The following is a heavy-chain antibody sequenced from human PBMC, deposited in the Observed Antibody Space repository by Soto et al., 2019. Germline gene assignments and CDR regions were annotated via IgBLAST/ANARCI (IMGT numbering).Heavy chain of an antibody. D-gene: IGHD5-12*01. CDR1: GGSISSSSYY. CDR2: IYYSGST. J-gene: IGHJ5*02. V-gene: IGHV4-39*01. CDR3: ARHRGVATIRYNWFDP. Sequence: QLQLQESGPGLVKPSETLSLTCTVSGGSISSSSYYWGWIRQPPGKGLEWIGSIYYSGSTYYNPSLKSRVTISVDTSKKQFSLKLSSVTAADTAVYYCARHRGVATIRYNWFDPWGQGTLVTVSS.